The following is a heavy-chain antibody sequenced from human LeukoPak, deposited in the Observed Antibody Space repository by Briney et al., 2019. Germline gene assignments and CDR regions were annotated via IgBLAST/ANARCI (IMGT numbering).Heavy chain of an antibody. J-gene: IGHJ6*03. D-gene: IGHD3-22*01. CDR3: ARGGSAEDSSAYYKYYYYYMDA. CDR1: GGTFSSYA. V-gene: IGHV1-69*13. CDR2: IIPIFGTA. Sequence: ASVKVSCKASGGTFSSYAISWVRQAPGQGLEWMGGIIPIFGTANYAQKFQGRVTITADESTSTAYMELSSLRFEDTAVYYCARGGSAEDSSAYYKYYYYYMDAWDKGTTVTVSS.